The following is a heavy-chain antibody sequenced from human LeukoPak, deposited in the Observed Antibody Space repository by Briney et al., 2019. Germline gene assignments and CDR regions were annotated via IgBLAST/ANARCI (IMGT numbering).Heavy chain of an antibody. CDR1: GYTFSSYG. Sequence: GGSLRLSCAASGYTFSSYGMHWVRQAPGKGLEWVAVIWYDGGNKYYADSVKGRFTISRDNSKNTLYLQMNSLRAEDTAVYYCARARSSGSYYISFDYWGQGTLVTVSS. J-gene: IGHJ4*02. CDR3: ARARSSGSYYISFDY. CDR2: IWYDGGNK. D-gene: IGHD3-10*01. V-gene: IGHV3-33*01.